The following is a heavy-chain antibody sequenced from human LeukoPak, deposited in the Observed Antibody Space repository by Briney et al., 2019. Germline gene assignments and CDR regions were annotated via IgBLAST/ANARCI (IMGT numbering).Heavy chain of an antibody. Sequence: SETLSLTCAVYGGSFSGYYWSWIRQPPGKGLEWIGEINHSGSTNYNPSLKSRVTISVDTSKNQFSLKLSSVTAADTAVYYCARRGARAQLLGRWFDPWGQGTLVTVSS. CDR2: INHSGST. CDR1: GGSFSGYY. V-gene: IGHV4-34*01. D-gene: IGHD2-2*01. CDR3: ARRGARAQLLGRWFDP. J-gene: IGHJ5*02.